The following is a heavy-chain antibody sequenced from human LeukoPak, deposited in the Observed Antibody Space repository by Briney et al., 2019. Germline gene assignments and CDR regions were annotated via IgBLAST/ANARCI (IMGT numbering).Heavy chain of an antibody. V-gene: IGHV4-39*01. CDR2: IYYSGST. CDR1: RDSIRSSNYY. Sequence: SETQSLTCSVLRDSIRSSNYYWGWIRQPPGKGLEWIGSIYYSGSTYYNPSLEGRGTMSIDTSINQFSLKLTSATATDTAVYYCVRLFYYDSSGPPSWGQGTLVTVSS. J-gene: IGHJ5*02. CDR3: VRLFYYDSSGPPS. D-gene: IGHD3-22*01.